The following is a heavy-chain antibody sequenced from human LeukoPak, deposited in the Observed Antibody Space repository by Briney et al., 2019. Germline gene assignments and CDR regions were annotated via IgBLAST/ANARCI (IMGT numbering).Heavy chain of an antibody. CDR3: AKINRGQVAGHVDF. V-gene: IGHV3-23*01. CDR1: GFTFSSYA. CDR2: ISAGGGNT. Sequence: GGSLRLSCAASGFTFSSYAMTWVRHSSGKGLDWVSAISAGGGNTYYADSVKGRFTISRDNSKNTLYLHINSLRAEDTALYYCAKINRGQVAGHVDFWGQGTLVSVSS. D-gene: IGHD6-19*01. J-gene: IGHJ4*02.